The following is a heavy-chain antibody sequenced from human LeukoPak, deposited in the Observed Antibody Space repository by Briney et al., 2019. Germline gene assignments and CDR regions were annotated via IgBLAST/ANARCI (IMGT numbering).Heavy chain of an antibody. CDR1: GGSISSSDYY. V-gene: IGHV4-39*01. CDR3: ARHWSSSGLFDY. J-gene: IGHJ4*02. D-gene: IGHD6-19*01. Sequence: KPSEPLSLTCSVSGGSISSSDYYWGWIRQPPGKGREGIGSFYYTGSTYYNPSLKSRVTISVDTSKNQLSLRLSSVTAADTAVYYCARHWSSSGLFDYWGQGTLVTVSS. CDR2: FYYTGST.